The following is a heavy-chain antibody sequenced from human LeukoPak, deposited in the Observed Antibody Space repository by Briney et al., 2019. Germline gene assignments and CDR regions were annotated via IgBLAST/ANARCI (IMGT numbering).Heavy chain of an antibody. D-gene: IGHD3-22*01. CDR2: IAPSDSYT. CDR1: GYSFPSYW. Sequence: GESLKISCRVSGYSFPSYWITWVRQMPGKGLEWMGRIAPSDSYTNYSPSFEGHVAFSVDKSISTVYLQWSSLKASDTAMYYCARHRPGYYDSSGYSEFDYWGQGTLVTVSS. CDR3: ARHRPGYYDSSGYSEFDY. J-gene: IGHJ4*02. V-gene: IGHV5-10-1*01.